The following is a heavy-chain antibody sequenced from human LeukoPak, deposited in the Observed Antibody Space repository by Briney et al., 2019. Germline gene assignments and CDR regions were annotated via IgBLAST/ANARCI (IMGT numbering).Heavy chain of an antibody. CDR2: ICYSGST. Sequence: PSETPSLTCTVSGGSISSGDYYWSWIRQPPGKGLEWIGYICYSGSTYYNPSLESRVTISVDTSKNQFSLKLSSVTAADTAVYYCARERGDIRYPEQYYMDVWGKGTTVTVSS. CDR1: GGSISSGDYY. J-gene: IGHJ6*03. V-gene: IGHV4-30-4*08. D-gene: IGHD3-9*01. CDR3: ARERGDIRYPEQYYMDV.